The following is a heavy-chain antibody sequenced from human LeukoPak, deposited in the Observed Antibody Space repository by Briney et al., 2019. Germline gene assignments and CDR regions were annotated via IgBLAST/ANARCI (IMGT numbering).Heavy chain of an antibody. D-gene: IGHD4-17*01. J-gene: IGHJ4*02. CDR3: ARGAIGHDYGDYALDY. CDR1: GFTFSSYA. Sequence: PGGSLRLSCAASGFTFSSYAMSWVRQAPGKGLQWVSAISGSGSGDSTYYADSVKGRFTISRDNSKNTLYLQMNSLRAEDTAVYYCARGAIGHDYGDYALDYWGQGTLVTVSS. CDR2: ISGSGSGDST. V-gene: IGHV3-23*01.